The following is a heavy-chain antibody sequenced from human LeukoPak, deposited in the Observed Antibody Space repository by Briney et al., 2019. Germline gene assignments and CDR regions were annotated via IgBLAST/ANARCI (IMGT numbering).Heavy chain of an antibody. CDR1: GGSISSYY. Sequence: SETLSLTCAVSGGSISSYYWSWIRQPPGKGLEWIGYIYYSGSTNYNPSLKSRVTISVDTSKNQFSLKLSSVTAADTAVYYCARSPYSYGPYYYYGMDVWGQGTTVTVSS. CDR2: IYYSGST. J-gene: IGHJ6*02. D-gene: IGHD5-18*01. V-gene: IGHV4-59*01. CDR3: ARSPYSYGPYYYYGMDV.